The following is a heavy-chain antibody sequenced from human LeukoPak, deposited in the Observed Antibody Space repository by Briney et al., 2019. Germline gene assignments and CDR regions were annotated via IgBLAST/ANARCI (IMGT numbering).Heavy chain of an antibody. CDR3: ASSRGYYDSPE. V-gene: IGHV3-11*01. CDR1: GFTFSDYY. J-gene: IGHJ4*02. Sequence: GGSLRLSCAAFGFTFSDYYMSWIRQAPGKGLEWVSYISSSGSTIYYADSVKGRFTISRDNAKNSLYLQMNSLRAEDTAVYYCASSRGYYDSPEWGQGTLVTVSS. D-gene: IGHD3-22*01. CDR2: ISSSGSTI.